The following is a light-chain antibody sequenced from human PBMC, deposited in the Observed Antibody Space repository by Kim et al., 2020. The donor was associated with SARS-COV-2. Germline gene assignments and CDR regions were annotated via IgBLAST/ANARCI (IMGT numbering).Light chain of an antibody. CDR2: QDS. V-gene: IGLV3-1*01. CDR1: KLGDKY. J-gene: IGLJ2*01. CDR3: QASGV. Sequence: SYELTQPPSVSVSPGQTASITCSGDKLGDKYACWYQQKPGQSPVLVIYQDSKRPSGIPERFSGSNSGNTATLTISGTQAMDEADYYCQASGVFGGGTQLT.